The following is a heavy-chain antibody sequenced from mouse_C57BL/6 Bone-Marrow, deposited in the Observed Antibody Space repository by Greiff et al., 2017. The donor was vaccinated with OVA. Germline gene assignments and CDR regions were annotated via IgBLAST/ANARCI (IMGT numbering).Heavy chain of an antibody. D-gene: IGHD1-1*01. J-gene: IGHJ1*03. Sequence: EVKLMESGGGLVQPGGSMKLSCVASGFTFSNYWMNWVRQSPEKGLEWVAQVRLKSDNYATHYAESVKGRFTISRDESKSSVYLQMNNLRAEDIGIYYCTGGSSYWYFDVWGTGTTVTVSS. CDR1: GFTFSNYW. CDR3: TGGSSYWYFDV. V-gene: IGHV6-3*01. CDR2: VRLKSDNYAT.